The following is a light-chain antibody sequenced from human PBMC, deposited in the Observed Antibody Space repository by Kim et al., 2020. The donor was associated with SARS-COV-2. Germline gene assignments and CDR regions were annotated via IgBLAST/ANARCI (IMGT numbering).Light chain of an antibody. V-gene: IGKV3-20*01. CDR2: DAS. J-gene: IGKJ2*01. CDR1: QSVSSY. Sequence: LSLCPGESATLSCRASQSVSSYLAWYQQRPGQAPRLLIYDASSRATGIPDRFSGSGSGTDFTLTISRLESEDFAVYYCQQYGSSPTFGQGTKLEI. CDR3: QQYGSSPT.